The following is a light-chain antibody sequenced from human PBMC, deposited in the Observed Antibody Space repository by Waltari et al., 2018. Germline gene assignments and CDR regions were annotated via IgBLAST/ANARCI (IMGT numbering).Light chain of an antibody. V-gene: IGKV3-20*01. J-gene: IGKJ1*01. CDR3: QQYGSSPWT. CDR2: GAS. CDR1: QSVSSSY. Sequence: EIVLTQSPGTLSLSPGERATLSCRASQSVSSSYLAWYQQKPGQAPRLLIHGASNRATGIPDRFRGSGSGTDFTLTISRLEPEDFAVYYCQQYGSSPWTFGQGTKVEIK.